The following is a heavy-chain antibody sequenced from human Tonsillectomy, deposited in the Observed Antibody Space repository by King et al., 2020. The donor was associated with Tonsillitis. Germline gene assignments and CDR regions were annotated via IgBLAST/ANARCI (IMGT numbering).Heavy chain of an antibody. CDR1: GYTLTELF. Sequence: QLVQSGAEVKKPGASVKVSCKVSGYTLTELFLYWVRQAPGKGLEWMGGFDSEDDETIYAQNFQGRVTMAEDTSTETAYMELSRLRSEDTAVYYCAAGRFYDSSGYYYVGNTDVWGQGTTVTVSS. J-gene: IGHJ6*02. CDR3: AAGRFYDSSGYYYVGNTDV. D-gene: IGHD3-22*01. V-gene: IGHV1-24*01. CDR2: FDSEDDET.